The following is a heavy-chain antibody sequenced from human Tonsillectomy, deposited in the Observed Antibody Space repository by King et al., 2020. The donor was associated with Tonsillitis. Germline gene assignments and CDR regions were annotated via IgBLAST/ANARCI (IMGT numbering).Heavy chain of an antibody. Sequence: VQLQESGPGLVKPSQTLSLTCAVSGCSISSGGYSWSWIRQPPGKGLEWIGYIYNSGSTDYNPSLKSRVTISVDTSKNQFSLKVSSVTAADTAVYYCARDRGIAAAEYNWFDPWGQGTLVTVSS. J-gene: IGHJ5*02. CDR2: IYNSGST. D-gene: IGHD6-13*01. V-gene: IGHV4-30-4*07. CDR3: ARDRGIAAAEYNWFDP. CDR1: GCSISSGGYS.